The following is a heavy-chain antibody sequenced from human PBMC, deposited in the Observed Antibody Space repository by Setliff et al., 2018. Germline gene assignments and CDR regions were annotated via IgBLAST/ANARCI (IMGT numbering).Heavy chain of an antibody. D-gene: IGHD1-7*01. J-gene: IGHJ2*01. CDR3: ARSRTTAVKGGVFAV. CDR2: IYYSGST. Sequence: LSLTCIVSGASISSDAYYWSWIRQHPGKGLVWIGYIYYSGSTYYNPYLKSRVTISLDTSKNQFSLELSSVTAADTAVYYCARSRTTAVKGGVFAVWGRGTLVTSPQ. V-gene: IGHV4-31*03. CDR1: GASISSDAYY.